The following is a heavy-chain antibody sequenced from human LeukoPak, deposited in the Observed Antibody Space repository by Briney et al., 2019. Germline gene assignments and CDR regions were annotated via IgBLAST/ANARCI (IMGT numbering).Heavy chain of an antibody. V-gene: IGHV1-2*02. D-gene: IGHD4-23*01. CDR1: GYTFTDYY. J-gene: IGHJ4*02. CDR3: AREWATVVTSLGGY. CDR2: INPNSGGT. Sequence: ASVKVSCKASGYTFTDYYMHWVRQAPGQGLEWMGWINPNSGGTNYAQKFQGRVTMTRDTSISTAYMELSRLRSDDTAVYYCAREWATVVTSLGGYWGQGTLVTASS.